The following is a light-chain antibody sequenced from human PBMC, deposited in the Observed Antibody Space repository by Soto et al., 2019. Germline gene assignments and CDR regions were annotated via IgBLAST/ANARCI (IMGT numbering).Light chain of an antibody. CDR2: GAS. Sequence: EMTLTHCSDTLPLSPGETAALSCRASQSVSSDYLAWYQQKPGQAPRLLMYGASSRATGIPERVSGSGSGTDFTLTISRLEPEDVAVYYCQQYGSSPRTFGQGTKVDIK. CDR1: QSVSSDY. V-gene: IGKV3-20*01. J-gene: IGKJ1*01. CDR3: QQYGSSPRT.